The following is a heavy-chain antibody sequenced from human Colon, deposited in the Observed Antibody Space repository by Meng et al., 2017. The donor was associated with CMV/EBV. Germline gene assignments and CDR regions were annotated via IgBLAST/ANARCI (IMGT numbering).Heavy chain of an antibody. Sequence: SGGSVNMDDDFWSWLRQPPGKGLEWIGYIHYSGNTNYNPSLKSRVTMSIDTSKNQFSLTLFSVTAADTAVYYCARDVMLPAPFFDPWGQGTLVTVSS. D-gene: IGHD2-2*01. CDR3: ARDVMLPAPFFDP. V-gene: IGHV4-61*08. CDR2: IHYSGNT. J-gene: IGHJ5*02. CDR1: GGSVNMDDDF.